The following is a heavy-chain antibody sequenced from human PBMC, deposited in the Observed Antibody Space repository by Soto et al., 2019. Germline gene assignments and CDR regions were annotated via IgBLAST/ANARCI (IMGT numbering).Heavy chain of an antibody. J-gene: IGHJ4*02. CDR1: GFTFSSYE. CDR2: ISSSGSTI. CDR3: APTWGDSSGYPLFDY. D-gene: IGHD3-22*01. V-gene: IGHV3-48*03. Sequence: AGGSLRLSCAASGFTFSSYEMNWVRHAPGKGLEWVSYISSSGSTIYYADSVKGRFTISRDNAKNSLYLQMNSLRAEDTAVYYCAPTWGDSSGYPLFDYWGQGTLVTVSS.